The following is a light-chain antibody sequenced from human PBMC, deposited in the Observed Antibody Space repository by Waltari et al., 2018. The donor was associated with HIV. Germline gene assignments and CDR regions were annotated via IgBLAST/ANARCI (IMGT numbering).Light chain of an antibody. CDR1: CPDIGGYNY. V-gene: IGLV2-8*01. Sequence: QSALTQPPSASGSPGQSATIPRPRTCPDIGGYNYVSWYQHHPGKAPKLVIYEVNKRPSGVPDRFSGSKSGNTASLTVSGLQTEDEAEYYCSTYAGSIVIFGGGTKLTVL. J-gene: IGLJ2*01. CDR3: STYAGSIVI. CDR2: EVN.